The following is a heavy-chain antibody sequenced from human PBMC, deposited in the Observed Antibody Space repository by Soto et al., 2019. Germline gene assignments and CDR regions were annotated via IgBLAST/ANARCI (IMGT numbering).Heavy chain of an antibody. D-gene: IGHD1-26*01. Sequence: QLQLQESGSGLVKPSQTLSLTCAVSGGSISSGGYSWSWIRQPPGKGLEWIGYFYHSGSTYYNPSLKSRVTISVDRSKNQFSLKLSSVTAADTAVYYCASGSHSGSYHPPFLVYWGQGTLVTVSS. J-gene: IGHJ4*02. CDR2: FYHSGST. V-gene: IGHV4-30-2*01. CDR3: ASGSHSGSYHPPFLVY. CDR1: GGSISSGGYS.